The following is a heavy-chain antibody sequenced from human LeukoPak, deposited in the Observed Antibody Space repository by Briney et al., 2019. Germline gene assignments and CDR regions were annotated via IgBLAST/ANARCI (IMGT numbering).Heavy chain of an antibody. CDR3: AREQDSGSYPDY. CDR2: MNPNSGNT. V-gene: IGHV1-8*01. D-gene: IGHD1-26*01. CDR1: GYTFTSYD. J-gene: IGHJ4*02. Sequence: ASVKVSCTASGYTFTSYDFNWLRQATGQGPEWMGWMNPNSGNTGYAQKFQGRVTMTRNTSISTAYTELSSLRSEDTAVYYCAREQDSGSYPDYWGQGTLVTVSS.